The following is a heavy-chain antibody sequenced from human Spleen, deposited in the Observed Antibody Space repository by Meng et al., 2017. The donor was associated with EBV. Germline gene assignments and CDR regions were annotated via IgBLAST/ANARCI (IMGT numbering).Heavy chain of an antibody. D-gene: IGHD3-16*01. V-gene: IGHV4-61*01. Sequence: QVQLQQSGPGLVKPSETLSLPCTVSGDSVTSGTYYWTWIRQPPGKGLEWIGYIYNSGSTYYNPSLKSRLIISVDTSKNQFSLKLSSVTAADTAVYYCAREGAARIDYWGQGTLVTVSS. J-gene: IGHJ4*02. CDR1: GDSVTSGTYY. CDR2: IYNSGST. CDR3: AREGAARIDY.